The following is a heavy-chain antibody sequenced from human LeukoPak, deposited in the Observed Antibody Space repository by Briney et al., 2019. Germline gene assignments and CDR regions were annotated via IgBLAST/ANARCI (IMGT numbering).Heavy chain of an antibody. V-gene: IGHV4-39*01. D-gene: IGHD6-19*01. Sequence: SETLSLTCTVSGDSMRNSNDYWGRIRQPPGKGLEWIANVHHFGNTYYNPSLKSRVTISVDTFKSQFSLKLNSVSVADTAVYYCAKSYSSVFYYYMDVWGKGTTVTVSS. CDR3: AKSYSSVFYYYMDV. CDR1: GDSMRNSNDY. CDR2: VHHFGNT. J-gene: IGHJ6*03.